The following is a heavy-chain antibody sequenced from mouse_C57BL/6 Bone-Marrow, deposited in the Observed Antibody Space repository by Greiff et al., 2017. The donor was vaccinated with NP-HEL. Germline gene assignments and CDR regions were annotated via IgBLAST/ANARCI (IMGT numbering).Heavy chain of an antibody. Sequence: QVQLKQSGPGLVAPSQSLSITCTVSGFSLTSYGVDWVRQSPGKGLEWLGVIWGVGSTNYNSALKSRLSISKDNSKSQVFLKMNSLQTDDTAMYYCASTLYYGGSYWFAYWGQGTLVTVSA. CDR3: ASTLYYGGSYWFAY. J-gene: IGHJ3*01. V-gene: IGHV2-6*01. CDR1: GFSLTSYG. D-gene: IGHD1-1*01. CDR2: IWGVGST.